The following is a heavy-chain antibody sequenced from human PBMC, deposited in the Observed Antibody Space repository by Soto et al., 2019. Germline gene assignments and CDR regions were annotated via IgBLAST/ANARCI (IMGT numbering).Heavy chain of an antibody. J-gene: IGHJ3*02. V-gene: IGHV1-8*01. CDR3: AESWGELLRFDI. D-gene: IGHD1-26*01. Sequence: SVKVSCKASGYTFTSYDINWVRQATGQGLEWMGWMNPNSGNTGYAQKFQGRVTMTRNTSISTAYMELSSLRSEDTAVYYCAESWGELLRFDIWGQGTMVTVSS. CDR1: GYTFTSYD. CDR2: MNPNSGNT.